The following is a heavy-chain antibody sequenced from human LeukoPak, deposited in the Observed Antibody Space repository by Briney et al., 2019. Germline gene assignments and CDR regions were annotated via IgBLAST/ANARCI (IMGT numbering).Heavy chain of an antibody. CDR1: GFTFDDYA. CDR3: AKGGQQWLVPTFDY. Sequence: GGSLRLSCAASGFTFDDYAIHWVRQAPGKGLEWVSGISWNSGSIGYADSVKGRLTISRDNAKNSLYLQMNSLRAEDTALYYCAKGGQQWLVPTFDYWGQGTLVTVSS. V-gene: IGHV3-9*01. D-gene: IGHD6-19*01. J-gene: IGHJ4*02. CDR2: ISWNSGSI.